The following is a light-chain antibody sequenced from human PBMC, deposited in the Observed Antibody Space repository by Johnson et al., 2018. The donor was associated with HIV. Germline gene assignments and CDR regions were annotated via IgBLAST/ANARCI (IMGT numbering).Light chain of an antibody. CDR2: EPN. Sequence: QSVLTQPPSVSAAPGQKVTISCSGTSSNIGNNYVSWYQQLPGTAPKLLIYEPNKRPSGIPDRSPGSKSGPSATLGTTWPQAGDEADYYCGTWDNSLSIGYVFGTGTKVTVL. J-gene: IGLJ1*01. CDR3: GTWDNSLSIGYV. CDR1: SSNIGNNY. V-gene: IGLV1-51*02.